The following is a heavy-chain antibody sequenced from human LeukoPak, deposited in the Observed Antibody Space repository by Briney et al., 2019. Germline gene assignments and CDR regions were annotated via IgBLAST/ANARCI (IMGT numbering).Heavy chain of an antibody. CDR3: ARGGYDFCSGYRRLDYYYYYMDV. CDR1: GGTFSSYA. J-gene: IGHJ6*03. V-gene: IGHV1-69*13. D-gene: IGHD3-3*01. CDR2: IIPIFGTA. Sequence: SVKVSCKASGGTFSSYAISWVRQAPGQGLEWRGGIIPIFGTANYAQKFQGRVTITADESTSTAYMELSSLRSEDTAVYYCARGGYDFCSGYRRLDYYYYYMDVWGKGTTVTVSS.